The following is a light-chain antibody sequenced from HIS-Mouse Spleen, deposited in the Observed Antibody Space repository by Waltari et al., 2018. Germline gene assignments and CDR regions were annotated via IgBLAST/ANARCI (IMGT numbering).Light chain of an antibody. CDR2: RNN. J-gene: IGLJ3*02. Sequence: QSVLTHPPSASGTPGQRVTISCSGSSSNIGSNYVYWYQQLPGTAPKLLIYRNNPRPSGVPVRFSGSKSGTSASLAISGLRSEDEADYYCAAWDDSLSGPVFGGGTKLTVL. CDR3: AAWDDSLSGPV. CDR1: SSNIGSNY. V-gene: IGLV1-47*01.